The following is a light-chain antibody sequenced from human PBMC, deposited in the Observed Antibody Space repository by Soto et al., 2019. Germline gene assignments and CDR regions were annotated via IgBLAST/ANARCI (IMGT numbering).Light chain of an antibody. CDR1: ERISNN. CDR3: QHYNNWPLT. V-gene: IGKV3-15*01. J-gene: IGKJ4*01. CDR2: GAS. Sequence: EIVMTQSPDTMSLSPGEGATLSCRASERISNNLAWYQQKRGQVPRLLIYGASTRATGIPDRFSGSGYGREFTLTISSLQSEDSSVYYCQHYNNWPLTFGGATKAEI.